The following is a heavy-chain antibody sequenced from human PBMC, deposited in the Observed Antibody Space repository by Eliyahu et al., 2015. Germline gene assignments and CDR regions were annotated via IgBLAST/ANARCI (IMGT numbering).Heavy chain of an antibody. V-gene: IGHV4-39*01. CDR3: ARQSRRGFFDY. CDR2: IYYSGST. Sequence: QLQLQESGPGLVKPSETLSLTCTVSGGSISSSSYYWGWIRQPPGKGLEWIGSIYYSGSTYYNPSLKSRVTISVDTSKNQFSLKLSSVTAADTAVYYCARQSRRGFFDYWGQGTLVTVSS. J-gene: IGHJ4*02. CDR1: GGSISSSSYY. D-gene: IGHD3-16*01.